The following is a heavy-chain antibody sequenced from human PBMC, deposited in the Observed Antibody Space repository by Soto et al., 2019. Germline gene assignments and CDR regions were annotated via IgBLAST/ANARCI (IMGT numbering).Heavy chain of an antibody. D-gene: IGHD1-26*01. Sequence: SETLSLTCTVSGGSISSSSYYWGWIRQPPGKGLEWIGSIYYSGSTYYNPSLKSRVTISVDTSKNQFSLKLSSVTAADTAVYYCAREDYGIVGATTHYYFYYGMDVWGQGTTVTVSS. J-gene: IGHJ6*02. CDR2: IYYSGST. V-gene: IGHV4-39*01. CDR1: GGSISSSSYY. CDR3: AREDYGIVGATTHYYFYYGMDV.